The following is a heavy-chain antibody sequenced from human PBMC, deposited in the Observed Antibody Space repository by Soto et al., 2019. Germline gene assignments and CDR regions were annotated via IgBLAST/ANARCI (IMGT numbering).Heavy chain of an antibody. J-gene: IGHJ4*02. CDR1: GGSFSGYF. D-gene: IGHD3-10*01. CDR3: SRRGPTYSGSASHSGLLDF. V-gene: IGHV4-34*01. CDR2: SNHRGST. Sequence: SETLSLTCAVHGGSFSGYFWTWIRQAPGKGLEWIGESNHRGSTNYNPSLTSRVTISVDTSKSQFSLKLNSVTAADTAVYYCSRRGPTYSGSASHSGLLDFWGQGTLVTVSS.